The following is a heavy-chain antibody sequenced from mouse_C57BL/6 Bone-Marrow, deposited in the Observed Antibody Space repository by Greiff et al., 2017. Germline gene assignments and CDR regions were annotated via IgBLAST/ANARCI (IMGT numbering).Heavy chain of an antibody. CDR1: GFTFSSYA. CDR3: ARVMGPWFAY. CDR2: ISDGGSYT. J-gene: IGHJ3*01. Sequence: EVQVVESGGGLVKPGGSLKLSCAASGFTFSSYAMSWVRQTPEKRLEWVATISDGGSYTDYPDNVKGRFTISRDNAKNNLYLQMSHLKSEDTAMYYCARVMGPWFAYWGQGTPVTVSA. V-gene: IGHV5-4*01. D-gene: IGHD2-3*01.